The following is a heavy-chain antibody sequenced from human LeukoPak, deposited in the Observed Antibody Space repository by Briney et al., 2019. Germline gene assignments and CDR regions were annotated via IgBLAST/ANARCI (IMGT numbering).Heavy chain of an antibody. D-gene: IGHD5-12*01. V-gene: IGHV1-46*01. Sequence: ASVKVSCKASGYTFTSYYIHWVRQAPGQGFEWMGIIYPGGGSTSYAQKFQGRITVTRDVSTTTVYMELSSLRSEDTAVYYCARASSGYVANWGQGTLVTVSS. CDR2: IYPGGGST. CDR3: ARASSGYVAN. J-gene: IGHJ4*02. CDR1: GYTFTSYY.